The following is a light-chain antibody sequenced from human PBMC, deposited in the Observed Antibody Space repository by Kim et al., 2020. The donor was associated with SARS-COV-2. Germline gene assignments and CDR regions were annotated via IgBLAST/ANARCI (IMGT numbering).Light chain of an antibody. J-gene: IGKJ1*01. CDR3: QQRRQWPVT. CDR1: QGVGSQ. CDR2: DAS. V-gene: IGKV3-11*01. Sequence: LSAGERSARTDRASQGVGSQLAWYKQKPGQAPRLVIYDASDRATGIPARFSGSGSGTDFTLTISSLEPEDFAVYFCQQRRQWPVTFGRGTKVDIK.